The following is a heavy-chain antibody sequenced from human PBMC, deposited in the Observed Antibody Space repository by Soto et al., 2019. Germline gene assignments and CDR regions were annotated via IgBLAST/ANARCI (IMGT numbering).Heavy chain of an antibody. Sequence: SSETLSLTCNVSGGAIDSGGYYWCWIRQHPGKGLEWIGYIYYSGSTYYNPSLKSRVSISIDTSKNQFSLELISVTAADTAVYYCARVGTSYARRGLDVWGRGTTVTVSS. CDR1: GGAIDSGGYY. CDR3: ARVGTSYARRGLDV. CDR2: IYYSGST. D-gene: IGHD7-27*01. V-gene: IGHV4-31*03. J-gene: IGHJ6*02.